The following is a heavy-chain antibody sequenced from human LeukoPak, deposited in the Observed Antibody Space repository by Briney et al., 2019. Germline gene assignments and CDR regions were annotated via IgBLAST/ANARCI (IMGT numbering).Heavy chain of an antibody. J-gene: IGHJ5*02. D-gene: IGHD3-9*01. CDR2: IYYSGTT. Sequence: SETLSLTCAVYGGSFSGYYWSWIRQPPGKGLEWIGNIYYSGTTYYNPSLKSRVTISVDTSKNQFSLNLSSVTAADTAVYYCARAPSNYDILTGYYPKWFDPWGQGTLVTVSS. V-gene: IGHV4-34*01. CDR1: GGSFSGYY. CDR3: ARAPSNYDILTGYYPKWFDP.